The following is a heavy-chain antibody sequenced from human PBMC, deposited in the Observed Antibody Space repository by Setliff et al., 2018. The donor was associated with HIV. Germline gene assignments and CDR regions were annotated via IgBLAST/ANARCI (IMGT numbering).Heavy chain of an antibody. CDR2: ISRSGSTI. CDR3: ARDVAVASFFNY. J-gene: IGHJ4*02. V-gene: IGHV3-48*03. CDR1: GFTFRSYE. D-gene: IGHD6-19*01. Sequence: PGGSLRLSCAASGFTFRSYEMNWVRQAPGKGLEWVSYISRSGSTIHYADSVKGRFTISRDNAKNSLYLQMNSLRAEDTAVYYCARDVAVASFFNYWGQGTLVTVSS.